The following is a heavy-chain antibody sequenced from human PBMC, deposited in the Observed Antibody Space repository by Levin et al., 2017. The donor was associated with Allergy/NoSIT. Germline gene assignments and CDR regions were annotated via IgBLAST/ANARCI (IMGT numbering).Heavy chain of an antibody. J-gene: IGHJ3*02. CDR3: ARDNIGLPDAFDI. V-gene: IGHV3-9*01. Sequence: LSLTCAASGFTFDDYAMHWVRQAPGKGLEWVPGISWNSGSIGYADSVKGRFTISRDNAKNSLYLQMNSLRTEDTALYYCARDNIGLPDAFDIWGQGTMVIVSS. CDR1: GFTFDDYA. CDR2: ISWNSGSI. D-gene: IGHD3-10*01.